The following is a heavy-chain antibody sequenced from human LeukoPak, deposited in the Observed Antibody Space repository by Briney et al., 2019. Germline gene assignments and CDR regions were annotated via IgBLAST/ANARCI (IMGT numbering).Heavy chain of an antibody. CDR2: IIPIFGTA. J-gene: IGHJ4*02. D-gene: IGHD2-2*01. CDR1: GGTFSSYA. CDR3: ARGAVPAADGFFDY. V-gene: IGHV1-69*05. Sequence: SVKVSSKASGGTFSSYAISWVRQAPGQGLELMGRIIPIFGTANYAQKFQGRVTITTDESTSTAYMELSSLRSEDTAVYYCARGAVPAADGFFDYWGQGTLVTVSS.